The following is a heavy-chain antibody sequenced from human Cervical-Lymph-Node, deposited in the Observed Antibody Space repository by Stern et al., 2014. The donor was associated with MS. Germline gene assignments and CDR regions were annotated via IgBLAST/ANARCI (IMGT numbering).Heavy chain of an antibody. CDR3: ARLVMTGAFDI. Sequence: EVQLVESGVEVKKPGESLKISCKGSGYNFTTYWIGWVRQMPGKGLEWMGIIYPGDSDIRYSPSFQGPVPTSADQSLRAAYMQWNSLKASDTAMYYCARLVMTGAFDIWGQGTMVTASS. V-gene: IGHV5-51*03. CDR2: IYPGDSDI. CDR1: GYNFTTYW. J-gene: IGHJ3*02. D-gene: IGHD2-21*02.